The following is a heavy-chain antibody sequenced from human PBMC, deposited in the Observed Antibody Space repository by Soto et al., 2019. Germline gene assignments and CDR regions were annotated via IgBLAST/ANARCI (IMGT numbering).Heavy chain of an antibody. CDR2: ISGSGGVT. CDR1: GFTFKNYD. CDR3: AKNRQFRSYYESAGHYDN. Sequence: EVELLESGGGLVQPGGSLRLSCVASGFTFKNYDMRWIRQAPGKGLEWVSGISGSGGVTYYADSVKGRFTISRDNSKKTFYLQMNSLRAEDTAIYYCAKNRQFRSYYESAGHYDNWGQGTLVTVSS. J-gene: IGHJ4*02. D-gene: IGHD3-10*01. V-gene: IGHV3-23*01.